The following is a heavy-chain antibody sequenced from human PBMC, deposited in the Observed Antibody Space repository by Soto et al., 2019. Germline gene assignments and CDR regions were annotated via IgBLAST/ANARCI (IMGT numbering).Heavy chain of an antibody. CDR3: ARALGYCSSTSCPDDYYGMDV. CDR1: AYTFTSSY. Sequence: ASVQVSSKASAYTFTSSYMHWLRQAPVPGLEWMGIINPSGGSTSSAKTFQGRVTMTRDTSTSTVYMELSSLRSEDTAVYDWARALGYCSSTSCPDDYYGMDVWGQGTTVTVSS. D-gene: IGHD2-2*01. CDR2: INPSGGST. J-gene: IGHJ6*02. V-gene: IGHV1-46*01.